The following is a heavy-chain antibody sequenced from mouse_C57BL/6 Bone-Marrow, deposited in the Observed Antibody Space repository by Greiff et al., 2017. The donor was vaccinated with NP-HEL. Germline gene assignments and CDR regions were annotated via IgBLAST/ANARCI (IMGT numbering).Heavy chain of an antibody. D-gene: IGHD2-4*01. CDR3: ARDYDYSDY. J-gene: IGHJ2*01. CDR1: GYTFTSYW. Sequence: QVQLQQSGAELVRPGTSVKLSCKASGYTFTSYWMHWVKQRPGQGLEWIGVIDPSDSYTNYNQKFKGKATLNVDTSSSTAYMQLSSLTSEDSAVYYCARDYDYSDYWGQGTTLTVSS. CDR2: IDPSDSYT. V-gene: IGHV1-59*01.